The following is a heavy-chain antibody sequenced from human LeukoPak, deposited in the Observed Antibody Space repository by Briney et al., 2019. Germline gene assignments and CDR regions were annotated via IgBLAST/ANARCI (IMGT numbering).Heavy chain of an antibody. CDR2: IYYSGST. J-gene: IGHJ3*02. Sequence: SETLSLTCTVSGGSISSYHWNWIRQSPGKGPEWIGYIYYSGSTNYNPSLKSRVTISVDTSKNQFSLKLSSVTAADTAVYYCARDLIDYGGNSLYAFDIWGQGTMVTVSS. CDR1: GGSISSYH. CDR3: ARDLIDYGGNSLYAFDI. D-gene: IGHD4-23*01. V-gene: IGHV4-59*01.